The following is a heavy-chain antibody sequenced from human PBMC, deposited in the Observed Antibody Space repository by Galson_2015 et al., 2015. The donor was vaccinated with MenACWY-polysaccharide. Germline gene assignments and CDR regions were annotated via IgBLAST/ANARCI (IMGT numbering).Heavy chain of an antibody. CDR2: ISWNSAST. V-gene: IGHV3-9*01. CDR1: GFTFDDYA. D-gene: IGHD3-16*01. Sequence: SLRLSCAASGFTFDDYAMHWVRQAPGKGLEWVSGISWNSASTGYADSVKGRFTISRDNAKNSLYLQMNSLRVEDTALYYCVRDFRWERAYGLDVWGQGTTVLVSS. CDR3: VRDFRWERAYGLDV. J-gene: IGHJ6*02.